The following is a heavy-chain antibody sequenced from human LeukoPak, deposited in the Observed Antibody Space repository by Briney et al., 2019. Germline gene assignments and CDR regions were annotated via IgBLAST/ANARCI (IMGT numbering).Heavy chain of an antibody. CDR1: VASITQHY. J-gene: IGHJ3*02. CDR2: FYYDGST. CDR3: TRGITGHYRSLGGFAFDI. D-gene: IGHD3-10*01. Sequence: PSETLSLTCSVSVASITQHYWSWIRQPPGKGLEYIGYFYYDGSTNYTSSVRSRVTILVDTSKNQFTLNLRSVTAADTAKYYCTRGITGHYRSLGGFAFDIWGQGTMVAVSS. V-gene: IGHV4-59*11.